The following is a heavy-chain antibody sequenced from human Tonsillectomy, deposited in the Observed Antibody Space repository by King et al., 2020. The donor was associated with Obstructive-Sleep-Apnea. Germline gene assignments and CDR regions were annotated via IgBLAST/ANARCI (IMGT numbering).Heavy chain of an antibody. J-gene: IGHJ6*02. D-gene: IGHD2-2*03. V-gene: IGHV3-30*04. Sequence: VQLVESGGGVVQPGKSLRISCAASGFIFSNYAMYWVRQAPGKGLEWVAVTSYDGSNKYYADSVKGRFTISRDNSKNTLYLQMNSLRAEDTAVYYWAGDLDIVVVPIADYFYYGMDVWGQGTTVTVSS. CDR1: GFIFSNYA. CDR2: TSYDGSNK. CDR3: AGDLDIVVVPIADYFYYGMDV.